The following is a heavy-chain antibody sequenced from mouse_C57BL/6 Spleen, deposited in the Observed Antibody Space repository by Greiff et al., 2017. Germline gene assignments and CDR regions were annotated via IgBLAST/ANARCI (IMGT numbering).Heavy chain of an antibody. CDR2: IYPRDGST. CDR3: ARDGSSSGFDY. V-gene: IGHV1-85*01. J-gene: IGHJ2*01. Sequence: QVQLKESGPELVKPGASVKLSCKASGYTFTSYDINWVKQRPGQGLEWIGWIYPRDGSTKYNEKFKGKATLTLDTSSSTAYMELHSLTSEDSAVYFCARDGSSSGFDYWGQGTTLTVSS. CDR1: GYTFTSYD. D-gene: IGHD1-1*01.